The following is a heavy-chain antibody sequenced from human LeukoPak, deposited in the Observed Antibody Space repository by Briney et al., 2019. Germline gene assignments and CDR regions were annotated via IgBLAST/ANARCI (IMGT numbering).Heavy chain of an antibody. D-gene: IGHD3-22*01. Sequence: PGGSLRLSCAASGFTVSRNYMSWVRQAPGKGLEWVSVIYSGGSTYYADSVKGRFTISRDNSKNTLYLQMNSLRAEDTAVYYCARAAYYYDSSGYSYYFDYWGQGTLVTVSS. J-gene: IGHJ4*02. CDR3: ARAAYYYDSSGYSYYFDY. CDR1: GFTVSRNY. V-gene: IGHV3-66*01. CDR2: IYSGGST.